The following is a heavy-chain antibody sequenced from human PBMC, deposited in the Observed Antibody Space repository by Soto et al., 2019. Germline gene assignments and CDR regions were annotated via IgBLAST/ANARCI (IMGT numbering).Heavy chain of an antibody. D-gene: IGHD4-17*01. CDR3: CGPSTVTINWFFDL. CDR1: GFTVSSNY. Sequence: EVQLVESGGGLVEPGGSLRLSCAASGFTVSSNYKSWVRQAPGKGLEWVSIIYGGGRTNYADSVKGRFTVSRDNYKNTLYLQMNSLRAEDTAMYYCCGPSTVTINWFFDLWGRGTLVTVSS. J-gene: IGHJ2*01. V-gene: IGHV3-66*01. CDR2: IYGGGRT.